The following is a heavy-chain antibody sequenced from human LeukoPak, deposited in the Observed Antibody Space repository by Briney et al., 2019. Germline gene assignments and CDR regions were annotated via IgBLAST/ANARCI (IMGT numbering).Heavy chain of an antibody. V-gene: IGHV3-66*01. CDR2: FSSGGTT. J-gene: IGHJ3*02. Sequence: GGSLRLSCAASEFTVSTNYMTWVRQAPGKGLEWVSIFSSGGTTYYAASVKGRFTISSDNSKNTLYLQMTSLRAEDTAVYYCARDGTTIAVPEAFDIWGQETMVRVSS. CDR1: EFTVSTNY. D-gene: IGHD6-19*01. CDR3: ARDGTTIAVPEAFDI.